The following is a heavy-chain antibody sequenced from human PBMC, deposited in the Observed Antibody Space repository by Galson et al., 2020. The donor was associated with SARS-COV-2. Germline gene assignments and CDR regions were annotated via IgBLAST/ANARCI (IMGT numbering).Heavy chain of an antibody. CDR2: IIPIFGTA. V-gene: IGHV1-69*13. Sequence: SVKVSCKASGGTFSSNAISWVRQAPGQGIEWMGGIIPIFGTANYAQKFQGRVPITADESTSTAYMELSSRRSEDTAVYYGARGGWGYCSSTSCQARYYYYYMDVWGKGTTVTVSS. CDR1: GGTFSSNA. J-gene: IGHJ6*03. D-gene: IGHD2-2*01. CDR3: ARGGWGYCSSTSCQARYYYYYMDV.